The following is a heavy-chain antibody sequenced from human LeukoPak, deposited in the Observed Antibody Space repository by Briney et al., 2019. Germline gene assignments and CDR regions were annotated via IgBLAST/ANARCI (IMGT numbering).Heavy chain of an antibody. CDR1: GYTFTSYY. CDR2: ISAYNGNT. V-gene: IGHV1-18*04. Sequence: ASVKVSCKASGYTFTSYYMHWVRQAPGQGLEWMGWISAYNGNTNYTQKLQGRVTMTTDTSTNTAYMELRSLTSDDTAVYYCARGRDLWGQGTMVTVSS. CDR3: ARGRDL. J-gene: IGHJ3*01.